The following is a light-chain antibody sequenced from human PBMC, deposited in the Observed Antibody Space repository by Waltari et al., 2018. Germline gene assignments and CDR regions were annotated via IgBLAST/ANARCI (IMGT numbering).Light chain of an antibody. Sequence: DTVLTQSPGPLSLSPGEKATLPCRASQTVGPNYLPWYQQKPGQAPRLLIFATSTRATGVTDRFSGSGSGTDFTLTISSLGPEDFAVYYCHQYGNSPKTFGQGTKVEIK. J-gene: IGKJ1*01. CDR3: HQYGNSPKT. V-gene: IGKV3-20*01. CDR1: QTVGPNY. CDR2: ATS.